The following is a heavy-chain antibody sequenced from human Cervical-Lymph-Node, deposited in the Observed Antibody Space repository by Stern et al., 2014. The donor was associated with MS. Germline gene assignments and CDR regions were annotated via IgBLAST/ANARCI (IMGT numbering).Heavy chain of an antibody. CDR3: ARPRGRGSGNYFIPAFDS. D-gene: IGHD3-22*01. J-gene: IGHJ4*02. CDR1: GFTFDDYA. CDR2: ITWNSDTL. V-gene: IGHV3-9*01. Sequence: EVQLVESGGGLVQPGRSLRLSCVTSGFTFDDYAMHWFRQAPGKGLEWVSGITWNSDTLDYAASVRGRFTISRDNAKSSLFLQMNSLRDEDTALYYCARPRGRGSGNYFIPAFDSWGQGTLVTVSS.